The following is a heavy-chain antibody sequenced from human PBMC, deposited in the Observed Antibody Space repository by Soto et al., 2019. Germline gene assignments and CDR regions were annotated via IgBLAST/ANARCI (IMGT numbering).Heavy chain of an antibody. V-gene: IGHV1-69*13. CDR3: ARGIQYSRSPTSIDY. Sequence: GASVKVSCKASGGTFSSYAISWVRQAPGQGLEWMGGIIPIFGTANYAQKFQGRVTITADESTSTAYMELSSLRSEDTAVYYCARGIQYSRSPTSIDYWGQGTLVTVSS. CDR2: IIPIFGTA. CDR1: GGTFSSYA. D-gene: IGHD6-6*01. J-gene: IGHJ4*02.